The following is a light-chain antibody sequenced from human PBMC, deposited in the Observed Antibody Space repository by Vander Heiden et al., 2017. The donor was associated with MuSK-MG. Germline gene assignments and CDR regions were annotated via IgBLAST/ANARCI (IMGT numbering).Light chain of an antibody. CDR2: WAS. CDR3: QQYYSTPRSWT. V-gene: IGKV4-1*01. Sequence: DIVMTQSPDSLAVSLGERATINCKSSQSVLYSSNNKNYLAWYQQKPRQPPKLLIYWASTRESGVPDRFSGSGSGTDFTLTISSLQAEDVAVYYCQQYYSTPRSWTFGQGTKVEIK. CDR1: QSVLYSSNNKNY. J-gene: IGKJ1*01.